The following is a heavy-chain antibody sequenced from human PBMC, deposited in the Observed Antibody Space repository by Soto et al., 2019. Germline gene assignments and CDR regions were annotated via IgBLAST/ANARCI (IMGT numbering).Heavy chain of an antibody. CDR1: GGSISISSHY. CDR3: ARVPDR. Sequence: SETLSLTCTVSGGSISISSHYWGWVRQPPGKGLEWIGCIFYSGNTYDNPSLKSRVTISVDTSKNQFSLKLSSVTAADTAVYYCARVPDRWGQGTLVTVSS. V-gene: IGHV4-39*07. J-gene: IGHJ5*02. CDR2: IFYSGNT. D-gene: IGHD2-2*01.